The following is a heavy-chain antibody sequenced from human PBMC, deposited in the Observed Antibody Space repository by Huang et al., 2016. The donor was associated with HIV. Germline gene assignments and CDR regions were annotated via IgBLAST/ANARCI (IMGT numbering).Heavy chain of an antibody. CDR1: GFNFKNYW. J-gene: IGHJ3*02. Sequence: DEHLVASGGGLVQPGGSVTITCEVSGFNFKNYWLNWVRQAPGKGLEGVANIRGDGSEKNYVDSVKGRFTIFRDNAKNLLYLQMKSLRAEDTSVYYCATNLQIVVVPPDMGYDAFDMWGQGTMVTVSS. CDR2: IRGDGSEK. D-gene: IGHD2-2*01. V-gene: IGHV3-7*01. CDR3: ATNLQIVVVPPDMGYDAFDM.